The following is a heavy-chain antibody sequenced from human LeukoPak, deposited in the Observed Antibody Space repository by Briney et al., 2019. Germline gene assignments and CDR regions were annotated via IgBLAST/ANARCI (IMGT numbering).Heavy chain of an antibody. V-gene: IGHV4-39*07. CDR3: ASNSLLTDSFDY. Sequence: SETLSLTCTVSGGSISSSNYYWGWIRQPPGKGLEWIGSIYYSGSTYYNPSLKSRVTISVDTSKNQFSLKLSSVTAADTAVYYCASNSLLTDSFDYWGQGTLVTVSS. CDR1: GGSISSSNYY. D-gene: IGHD2-21*01. J-gene: IGHJ4*02. CDR2: IYYSGST.